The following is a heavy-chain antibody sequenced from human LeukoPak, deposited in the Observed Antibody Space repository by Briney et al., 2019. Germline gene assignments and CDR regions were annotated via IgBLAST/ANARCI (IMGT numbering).Heavy chain of an antibody. CDR3: ARGEGNWNFADY. Sequence: PGGSLRLSCAASGFTVSSNYMSWVRQPPGKGLEWVSVIYTVGNTDYADSVKGRFTISRDNSKNTLYLQMNSLRAEDTAVYYCARGEGNWNFADYWGQGTLVTVSS. J-gene: IGHJ4*02. CDR2: IYTVGNT. V-gene: IGHV3-66*01. CDR1: GFTVSSNY. D-gene: IGHD1-7*01.